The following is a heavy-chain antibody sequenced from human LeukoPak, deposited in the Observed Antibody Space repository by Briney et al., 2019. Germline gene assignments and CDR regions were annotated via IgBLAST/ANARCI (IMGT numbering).Heavy chain of an antibody. Sequence: PGGSLRLSCAASGFTFSSYSMNWVRQAPGKGLEWVSYISSSSSTIYYADSVKGRFTISRDNAENSLYLQMNSLRAEDTAVYYCARPPTDTAMGSGDYWGQGTLVTVSS. CDR2: ISSSSSTI. CDR1: GFTFSSYS. V-gene: IGHV3-48*01. J-gene: IGHJ4*02. CDR3: ARPPTDTAMGSGDY. D-gene: IGHD5-18*01.